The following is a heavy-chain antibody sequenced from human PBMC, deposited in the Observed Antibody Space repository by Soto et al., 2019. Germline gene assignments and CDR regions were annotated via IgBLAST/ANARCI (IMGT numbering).Heavy chain of an antibody. Sequence: EVQLVESGGGLVLPGGSLRLSCAASGFTFSSYAMHWVRQAPGKGLECVSAITSNGGNTDYANSVKGRFTISRDNSKNTLCLQMGSLRAEDMAVYYCARRTPFGYGMDVWGQGTTVTVSS. CDR3: ARRTPFGYGMDV. J-gene: IGHJ6*02. CDR1: GFTFSSYA. V-gene: IGHV3-64*01. D-gene: IGHD2-15*01. CDR2: ITSNGGNT.